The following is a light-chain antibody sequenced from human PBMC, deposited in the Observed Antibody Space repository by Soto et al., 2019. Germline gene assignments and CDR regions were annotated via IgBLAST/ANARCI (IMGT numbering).Light chain of an antibody. CDR2: DVS. CDR3: SSYTSSSTLV. CDR1: SSDVGGYNY. V-gene: IGLV2-14*01. Sequence: QSVLTQPASVSGSPGQSITISCTGTSSDVGGYNYVSWYQQHPGKAPKLMIYDVSNRPSGVSNRFSGYQSGNTAALTISGLQAEDEADYYCSSYTSSSTLVFGGGTKLTVL. J-gene: IGLJ2*01.